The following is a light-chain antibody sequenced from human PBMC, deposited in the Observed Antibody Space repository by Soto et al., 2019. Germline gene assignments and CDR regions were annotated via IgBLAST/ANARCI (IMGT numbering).Light chain of an antibody. Sequence: DIVMTQSPLSLPVTPGEPASISCRSSQSLLHSNGYNYLDWYLPKPGQSPQLLIYVGSNLASGVPERFTGSGSGTDFTLTISRVEADDVGVYYCKQAQNAPWTFGQGTKVEIK. CDR2: VGS. CDR3: KQAQNAPWT. CDR1: QSLLHSNGYNY. V-gene: IGKV2-28*01. J-gene: IGKJ1*01.